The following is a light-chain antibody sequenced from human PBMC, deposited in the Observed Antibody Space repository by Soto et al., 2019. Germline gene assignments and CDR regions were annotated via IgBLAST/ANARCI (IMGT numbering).Light chain of an antibody. J-gene: IGKJ4*01. CDR3: QQRSNWPALT. CDR2: DAS. V-gene: IGKV3-11*01. CDR1: KRVSSS. Sequence: EIGLTQPPATLPLSPGERATFSCRASKRVSSSLAWYQQKPGQAPRLLIYDASNRATGIPARFSGSGSGTDFTLTISSLEPEDFAVYYCQQRSNWPALTFGGGTKVEIK.